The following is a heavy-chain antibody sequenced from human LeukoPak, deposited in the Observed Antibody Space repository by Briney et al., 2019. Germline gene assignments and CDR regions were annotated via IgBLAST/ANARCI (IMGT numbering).Heavy chain of an antibody. Sequence: GGSLRLSCAASGFTFSSYGMHRVRQAPGKGLEWVAVIWYDGSNKYYADSVKGRFTISRDNSKNTLYLQMNSLRAEDTAVYYCARDPTLYSSSWYYFDYWGQGTLVTVSS. CDR2: IWYDGSNK. J-gene: IGHJ4*02. D-gene: IGHD6-13*01. CDR3: ARDPTLYSSSWYYFDY. V-gene: IGHV3-33*01. CDR1: GFTFSSYG.